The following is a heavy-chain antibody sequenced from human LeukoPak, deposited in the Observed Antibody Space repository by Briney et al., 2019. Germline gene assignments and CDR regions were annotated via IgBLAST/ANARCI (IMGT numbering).Heavy chain of an antibody. V-gene: IGHV4-59*08. Sequence: SETLSLTCTVSGGSISSYFWSWIRQPPGKGLEWIGYIYYSGSTNYNPSLKSRVTISVDTSKNQFSLKPTSVTAADTAVYYCARQGVAAAGYYFDYWGQGILVTVSS. CDR3: ARQGVAAAGYYFDY. CDR2: IYYSGST. D-gene: IGHD6-13*01. J-gene: IGHJ4*02. CDR1: GGSISSYF.